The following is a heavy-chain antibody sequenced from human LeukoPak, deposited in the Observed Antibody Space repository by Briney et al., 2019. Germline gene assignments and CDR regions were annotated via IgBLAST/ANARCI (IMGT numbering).Heavy chain of an antibody. CDR1: GFTFSSRS. CDR2: ISSGGTYI. V-gene: IGHV3-21*01. Sequence: GGSLRLSCVTSGFTFSSRSMNWVRQAPGKGLEWVSSISSGGTYIFYADSVKGRFTISRDDAENSLFLQMNTLRAEDTALYYCAAFETRGTWDFDFWGQGTLVTVSS. CDR3: AAFETRGTWDFDF. J-gene: IGHJ4*02. D-gene: IGHD3-16*01.